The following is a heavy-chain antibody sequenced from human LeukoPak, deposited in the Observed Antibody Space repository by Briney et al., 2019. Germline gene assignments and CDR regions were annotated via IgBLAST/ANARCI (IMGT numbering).Heavy chain of an antibody. CDR3: ARRVGATDFDY. D-gene: IGHD1-26*01. V-gene: IGHV1-2*02. CDR2: INPNSGGT. CDR1: GYTFTGYY. J-gene: IGHJ4*02. Sequence: ASVKVSCKASGYTFTGYYMHWVRQAPGQGLEWMGWINPNSGGTNYAQGFQGGVTMTRDTSISTAYMELSRLRSDDTAVYYCARRVGATDFDYWGQGTLVTVSS.